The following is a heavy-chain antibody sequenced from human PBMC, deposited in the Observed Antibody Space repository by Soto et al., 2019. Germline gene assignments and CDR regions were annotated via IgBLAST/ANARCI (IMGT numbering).Heavy chain of an antibody. Sequence: SVKVSCKASGGTFSTYTITWVRQAPGQGLEWMGRIIPIIGITNYAQKIQGRVTMTTDTSTSTAYMELRSLRSDDTAVYYCAGVIPLSDYYDSSGYYYVNAFDIWGQGTMVTVSS. CDR2: IIPIIGIT. J-gene: IGHJ3*02. V-gene: IGHV1-69*02. CDR1: GGTFSTYT. CDR3: AGVIPLSDYYDSSGYYYVNAFDI. D-gene: IGHD3-22*01.